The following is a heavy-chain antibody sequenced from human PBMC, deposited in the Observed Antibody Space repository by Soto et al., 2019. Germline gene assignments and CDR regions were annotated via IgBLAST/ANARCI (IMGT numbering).Heavy chain of an antibody. D-gene: IGHD3-22*01. CDR1: GGSFSDYS. CDR3: ARGSHKLHSYDSSGFYHYVDY. Sequence: TLSLTCAVYGGSFSDYSWTWIRQPPGKGLEWIGEINDSGSTNYTPSLERRVTISRDTSKNRFSLKLSSVTAADTAVYYCARGSHKLHSYDSSGFYHYVDYWGQGSLVTVSS. CDR2: INDSGST. V-gene: IGHV4-34*01. J-gene: IGHJ4*02.